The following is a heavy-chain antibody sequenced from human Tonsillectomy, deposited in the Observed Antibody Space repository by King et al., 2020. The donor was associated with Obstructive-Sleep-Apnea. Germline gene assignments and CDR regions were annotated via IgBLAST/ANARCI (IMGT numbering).Heavy chain of an antibody. Sequence: QLQESGPRLVKPWETLSLTCTVSGGSFGAYYWSWILQPPGGGLEWIGEIYYTGNTHYNPSLKSRITMSGDTSKKQFSLKLRSVTAADTAVYFCAGDYGDYKVDYWGQGSLVTVSS. CDR3: AGDYGDYKVDY. J-gene: IGHJ4*01. CDR2: IYYTGNT. D-gene: IGHD4-17*01. V-gene: IGHV4-59*01. CDR1: GGSFGAYY.